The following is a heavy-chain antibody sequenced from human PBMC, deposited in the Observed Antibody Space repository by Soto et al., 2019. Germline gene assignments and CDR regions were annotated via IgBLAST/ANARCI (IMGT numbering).Heavy chain of an antibody. CDR1: GGTFSSYA. CDR3: AGANMVVVPAAMRGAGGYYYYYGMDV. J-gene: IGHJ6*02. V-gene: IGHV1-69*01. Sequence: QVQLVQSGAEVKKPGSSVKVSCKASGGTFSSYAISWVRQAPGQGLEWMGGIIPIFGTANYAQKFQGRVTITADESTSTAYMERSSLRSEDTAVYYCAGANMVVVPAAMRGAGGYYYYYGMDVWGQGTTVTVSS. CDR2: IIPIFGTA. D-gene: IGHD2-2*01.